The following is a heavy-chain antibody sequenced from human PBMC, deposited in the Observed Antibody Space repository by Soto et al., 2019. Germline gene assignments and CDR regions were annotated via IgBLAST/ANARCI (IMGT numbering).Heavy chain of an antibody. Sequence: QITLKESGPTLVRPAQTLTLTCDFSGFSLSTYHMGVAWIRQPPGKALEWLALIYWDDDKRYSPSLKDRLAISKDTSSNQVVLTITTTDPGDTATYFCAHAGDYDLLTFDHWGPGTLVTVSS. D-gene: IGHD4-17*01. CDR1: GFSLSTYHMG. CDR3: AHAGDYDLLTFDH. CDR2: IYWDDDK. J-gene: IGHJ4*02. V-gene: IGHV2-5*02.